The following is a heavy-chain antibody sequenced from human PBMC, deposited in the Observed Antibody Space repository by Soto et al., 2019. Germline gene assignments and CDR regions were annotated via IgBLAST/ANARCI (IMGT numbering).Heavy chain of an antibody. D-gene: IGHD3-16*01. J-gene: IGHJ5*02. CDR1: GGSISSSSYY. CDR3: ARQVDYVNTWFDP. CDR2: IYYSGST. V-gene: IGHV4-39*01. Sequence: SETLSLTCTVSGGSISSSSYYWGWIRQPPGKGLEWIGSIYYSGSTYYNPSLKSRVTISVDTSKNQFSLKLSSVTAADTAVYYCARQVDYVNTWFDPWGQGTLVTVSS.